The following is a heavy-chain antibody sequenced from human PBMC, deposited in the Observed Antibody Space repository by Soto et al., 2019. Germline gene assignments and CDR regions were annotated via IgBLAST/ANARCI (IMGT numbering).Heavy chain of an antibody. CDR3: ARDRLETETYGMDV. V-gene: IGHV4-4*07. D-gene: IGHD1-1*01. CDR1: GGSLLGYY. CDR2: IYNSGRT. Sequence: PSETLSLTCTVSGGSLLGYYWSWIRQPAGKGLEWIGRIYNSGRTNNSPSLKSRVTMSVDMSKNQFPLKLSSVTAADTAIYYCARDRLETETYGMDVWGRGTTVTVSS. J-gene: IGHJ6*02.